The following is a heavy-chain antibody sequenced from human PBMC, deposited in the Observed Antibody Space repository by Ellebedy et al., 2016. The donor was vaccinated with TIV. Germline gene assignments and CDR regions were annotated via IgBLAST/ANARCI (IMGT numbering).Heavy chain of an antibody. CDR1: GGSFSSYY. J-gene: IGHJ4*02. CDR3: ARGEKHTSDNYPWELPDY. V-gene: IGHV4-4*07. CDR2: IFMSGST. Sequence: GSLRLXXTVSGGSFSSYYWSWIRQSAGKGLEWIGRIFMSGSTSYNPSLKNRVIMSVDASTTQLSLNLSSVTAADTAVYFCARGEKHTSDNYPWELPDYWGPGTLATVSS. D-gene: IGHD3-22*01.